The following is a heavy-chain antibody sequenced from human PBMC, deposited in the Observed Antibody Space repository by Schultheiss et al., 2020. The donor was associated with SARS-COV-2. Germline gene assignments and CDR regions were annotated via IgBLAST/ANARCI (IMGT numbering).Heavy chain of an antibody. CDR3: ARGSSGWSQQQPRYYYYGMDV. Sequence: SQTLSLTCSVSGGFISSSNYYWSWIRQPPGKGLEWIGEINHSGSTNYNPSLKSRVTISVDTSKNQFSLKLSSVTAADTAVYYCARGSSGWSQQQPRYYYYGMDVWGQGTTVTV. V-gene: IGHV4-39*07. J-gene: IGHJ6*02. CDR2: INHSGST. CDR1: GGFISSSNYY. D-gene: IGHD6-19*01.